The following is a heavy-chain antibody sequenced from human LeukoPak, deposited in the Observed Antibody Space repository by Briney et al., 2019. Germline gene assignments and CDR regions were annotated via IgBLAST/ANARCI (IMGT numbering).Heavy chain of an antibody. CDR1: GFTFNDYY. CDR3: ARDRGLVAMNADFYLDV. CDR2: ITNRCSM. V-gene: IGHV3-11*01. D-gene: IGHD5-12*01. Sequence: GGSLRLSCAASGFTFNDYYFIWIRQAPGRGLEWISYITNRCSMFYANCVKRRFTVSRDDAKNSLYLQMNSLRAENTAVYYCARDRGLVAMNADFYLDVWGKGTTVTVSS. J-gene: IGHJ6*03.